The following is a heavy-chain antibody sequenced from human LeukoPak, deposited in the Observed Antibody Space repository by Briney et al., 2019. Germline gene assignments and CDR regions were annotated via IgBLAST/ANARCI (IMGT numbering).Heavy chain of an antibody. Sequence: PRGSPCLSRAASGFSFSSYWMHWVCQAPGKGLVWVARISPDGGSALSADSVRGRFTISRDNADNTLYLQLNSLRAEDTAVYYCARVSFCPRWNFDYWGQG. J-gene: IGHJ4*02. CDR2: ISPDGGSA. CDR3: ARVSFCPRWNFDY. V-gene: IGHV3-74*03. D-gene: IGHD2/OR15-2a*01. CDR1: GFSFSSYW.